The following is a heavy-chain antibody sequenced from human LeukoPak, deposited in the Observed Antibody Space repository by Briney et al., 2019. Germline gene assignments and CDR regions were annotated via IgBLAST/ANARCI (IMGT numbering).Heavy chain of an antibody. CDR1: GFTFSTYA. CDR3: AKISSSAESNFDY. V-gene: IGHV3-30*02. D-gene: IGHD6-25*01. CDR2: IWPAGSKK. Sequence: GGSLRLSCAASGFTFSTYAMHWVRQAPGKGLELVAFIWPAGSKKYDADSVKGRFAISRENSKDTVYLQMNDLRPEDTALYFCAKISSSAESNFDYWGQGTLLTVSS. J-gene: IGHJ4*02.